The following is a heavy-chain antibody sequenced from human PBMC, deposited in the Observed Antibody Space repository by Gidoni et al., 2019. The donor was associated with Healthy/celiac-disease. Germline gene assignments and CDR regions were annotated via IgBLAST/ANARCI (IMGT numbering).Heavy chain of an antibody. J-gene: IGHJ6*02. Sequence: QVQLQQWGAGLLKPSETLSLTCAVYGGSFSGYYWSWIRQPPGKGLEWLGEINHSGSTNYNPSLKSRVTISVDTSKNQFSLKLSSVTAADTAVYYCARAGRPPRNYYYYGMDVWGQGTTVTVSS. CDR2: INHSGST. D-gene: IGHD3-10*01. V-gene: IGHV4-34*01. CDR3: ARAGRPPRNYYYYGMDV. CDR1: GGSFSGYY.